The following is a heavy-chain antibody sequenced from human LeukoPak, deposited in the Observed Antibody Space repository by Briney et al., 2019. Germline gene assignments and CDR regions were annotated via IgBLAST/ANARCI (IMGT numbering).Heavy chain of an antibody. CDR1: GFTFSSNF. J-gene: IGHJ4*02. V-gene: IGHV3-53*01. D-gene: IGHD6-13*01. CDR3: ARSLPYGTTWYGRSDF. CDR2: LYSGGSA. Sequence: GGSLRLSCAASGFTFSSNFMTWVRQAPGKGLEWVSVLYSGGSAYYADSVKGRFTISRDNAINSLYLQMNSLRAEDTAIYYCARSLPYGTTWYGRSDFWGQGPLVTVSS.